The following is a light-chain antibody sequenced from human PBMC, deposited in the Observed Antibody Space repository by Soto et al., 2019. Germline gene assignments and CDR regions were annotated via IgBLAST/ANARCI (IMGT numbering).Light chain of an antibody. CDR3: QQYKNWPQT. CDR1: QSVSTN. CDR2: DAS. Sequence: EIVMTQSPATLSVSPGERPTLACRASQSVSTNLAWYQQRHGQXPRXXIYDASNRATGIPARFSGSGSGTELTITISSLQSEDCEVDYGQQYKNWPQTFGQGTKVDIK. V-gene: IGKV3D-15*01. J-gene: IGKJ1*01.